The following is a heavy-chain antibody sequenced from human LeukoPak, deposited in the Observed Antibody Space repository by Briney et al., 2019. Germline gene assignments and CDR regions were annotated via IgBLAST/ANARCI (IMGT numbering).Heavy chain of an antibody. CDR3: ARGDSGWGGGDAFHI. D-gene: IGHD3-10*01. Sequence: GGSLRLSCAASGLTFSSYWMSWVRQAPGKGLEWVASIKQDGTETYYVDSVKGRFTISRDNAKSSLYLQMNSLRAEDTAMYYCARGDSGWGGGDAFHIWGQGTMVTVSS. CDR1: GLTFSSYW. CDR2: IKQDGTET. V-gene: IGHV3-7*01. J-gene: IGHJ3*02.